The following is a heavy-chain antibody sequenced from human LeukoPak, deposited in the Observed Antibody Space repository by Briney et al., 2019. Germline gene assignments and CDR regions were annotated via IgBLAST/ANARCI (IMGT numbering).Heavy chain of an antibody. CDR2: ISYDGSNK. CDR1: GFTFSSYR. Sequence: GRSLRLSCAASGFTFSSYRMHWVRQAPGKGLEWVAVISYDGSNKYYADSVKGRFTISRDNSKNTLYLQMNSLRAEDTAVYYCAKDSTAYYYGMDVWGQGTTVTVSS. J-gene: IGHJ6*02. CDR3: AKDSTAYYYGMDV. V-gene: IGHV3-30*18. D-gene: IGHD2-21*02.